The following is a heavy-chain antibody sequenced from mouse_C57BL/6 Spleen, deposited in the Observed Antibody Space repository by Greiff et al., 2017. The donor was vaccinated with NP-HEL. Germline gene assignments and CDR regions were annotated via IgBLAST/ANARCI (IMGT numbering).Heavy chain of an antibody. Sequence: VQLQQSGAELVRPGSSVKLSCKASGYTFTSYWMHWVKQRPIQGLEWIGNIDPSDSETHYNQKFKDKATLTVDKSSSTAYMQLSSLTSEDSAVFDCARGRQLRLYLDYWGQGTTLTVSS. V-gene: IGHV1-52*01. CDR2: IDPSDSET. CDR1: GYTFTSYW. J-gene: IGHJ2*01. D-gene: IGHD3-2*02. CDR3: ARGRQLRLYLDY.